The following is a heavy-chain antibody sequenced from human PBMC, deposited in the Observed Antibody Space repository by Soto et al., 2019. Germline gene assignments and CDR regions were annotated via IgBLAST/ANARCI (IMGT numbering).Heavy chain of an antibody. D-gene: IGHD3-10*01. CDR1: GYTFTSYA. CDR3: ARVVLLWFGELPNWFDP. V-gene: IGHV1-3*01. Sequence: GASVKVSCKASGYTFTSYAMHWVRQAPGQRLEWMGWINAGNGNTKYAQKLQGRVTITTDTSTSTAYMELSSLRSDDTAVYYCARVVLLWFGELPNWFDPWGQGTLVTVSS. CDR2: INAGNGNT. J-gene: IGHJ5*02.